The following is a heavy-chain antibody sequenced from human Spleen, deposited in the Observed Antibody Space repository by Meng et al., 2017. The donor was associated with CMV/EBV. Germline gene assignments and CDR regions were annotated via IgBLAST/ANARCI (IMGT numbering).Heavy chain of an antibody. D-gene: IGHD2-21*01. Sequence: SETLSLTCTVSGGSISSSSYYGGWIRQPPGKGLEWIGSIYYSGSTYYNPSLKSRVTISVDTSKNQFSLKLSSVTAADTAVYYCARDPYCGGDCYPPAGMDVWGQGTTVTVSS. CDR2: IYYSGST. CDR1: GGSISSSSYY. V-gene: IGHV4-39*07. J-gene: IGHJ6*02. CDR3: ARDPYCGGDCYPPAGMDV.